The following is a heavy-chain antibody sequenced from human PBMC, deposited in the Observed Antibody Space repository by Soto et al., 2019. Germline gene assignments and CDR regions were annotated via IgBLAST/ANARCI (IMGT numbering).Heavy chain of an antibody. J-gene: IGHJ2*01. CDR2: ISGSGGST. CDR3: AKEEPGAAAVTLLSDWYFDL. CDR1: GFTFSRFA. D-gene: IGHD6-13*01. Sequence: EVQLLESGGGLVQPGGSLRLSCAASGFTFSRFAMSWVRQAPGKGLEWVSVISGSGGSTYYADSVKGRFTISRDNSKNTLYLQTNSLRAEDTAVYYCAKEEPGAAAVTLLSDWYFDLWGRGTLVTVSS. V-gene: IGHV3-23*01.